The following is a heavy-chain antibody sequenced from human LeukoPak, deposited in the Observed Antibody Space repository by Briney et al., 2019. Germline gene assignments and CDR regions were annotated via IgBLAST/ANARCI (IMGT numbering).Heavy chain of an antibody. CDR3: ARGAYD. Sequence: GGSLRLSCAASGFSFSTTWMHWVRQAPGKGLVWVSRINSDGSSTIYADSVKGRFTLSRDNSQNTVYLQMNSLRAEDTAVYYCARGAYDWGQGALVTVSS. CDR2: INSDGSST. D-gene: IGHD2-8*01. CDR1: GFSFSTTW. V-gene: IGHV3-74*01. J-gene: IGHJ4*02.